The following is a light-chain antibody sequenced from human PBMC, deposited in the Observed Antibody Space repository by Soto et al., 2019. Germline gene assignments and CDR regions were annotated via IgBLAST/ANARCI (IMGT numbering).Light chain of an antibody. V-gene: IGKV1-5*01. CDR3: QQVNTFGT. Sequence: DIQMTQSPSTLSASVGDRVTITCRASQSINRWLAWYQQKPGKAPKLLIYVASSLAGGVPTRFSGSRSGTELTITISSLQPDDFATYFCQQVNTFGTFGKGTKVEI. J-gene: IGKJ1*01. CDR1: QSINRW. CDR2: VAS.